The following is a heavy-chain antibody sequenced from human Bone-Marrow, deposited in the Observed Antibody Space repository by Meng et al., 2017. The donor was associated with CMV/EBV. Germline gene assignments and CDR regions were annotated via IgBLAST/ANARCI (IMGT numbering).Heavy chain of an antibody. CDR2: IYYSGST. CDR3: ARDLGTTPLFFY. Sequence: SETLSLTCTVSSGSISSGDYYWSWIRQPPGKGLEWIGYIYYSGSTYYNPSLKSRITMSVDTSKNQFSLNLSSVTAADAAVYYWARDLGTTPLFFYWGQGTMVTGSS. D-gene: IGHD1-7*01. J-gene: IGHJ4*02. V-gene: IGHV4-30-4*02. CDR1: SGSISSGDYY.